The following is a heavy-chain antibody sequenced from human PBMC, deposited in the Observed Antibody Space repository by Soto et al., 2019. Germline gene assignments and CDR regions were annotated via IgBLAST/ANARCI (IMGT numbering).Heavy chain of an antibody. CDR3: ARFQYSSSWYFNFGMDV. CDR2: IIPIFGTA. V-gene: IGHV1-69*13. D-gene: IGHD6-13*01. J-gene: IGHJ6*02. Sequence: ASVKVSCKASGGTFSSYAISWVRQAPGQGLEWMGGIIPIFGTANYAQKFQGRVTITADESTSTAYMELSSLRSEDTAVYYCARFQYSSSWYFNFGMDVWGQGTTVTVSS. CDR1: GGTFSSYA.